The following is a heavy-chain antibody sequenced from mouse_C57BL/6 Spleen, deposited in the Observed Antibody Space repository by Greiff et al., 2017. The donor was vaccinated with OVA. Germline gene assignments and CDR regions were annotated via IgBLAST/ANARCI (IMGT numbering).Heavy chain of an antibody. CDR2: IDPSDSYT. CDR1: GYTFTSYW. CDR3: ARGNDYSNLDY. Sequence: VQLQQPGAELVKPGASVKLSCKASGYTFTSYWMQWVKQRPGQGLEWIGEIDPSDSYTNYNQKFKGKATLTVDTSSSTAYMQLSSLTSEDSAVYYCARGNDYSNLDYWGQGTTLTVSS. V-gene: IGHV1-50*01. J-gene: IGHJ2*01. D-gene: IGHD2-5*01.